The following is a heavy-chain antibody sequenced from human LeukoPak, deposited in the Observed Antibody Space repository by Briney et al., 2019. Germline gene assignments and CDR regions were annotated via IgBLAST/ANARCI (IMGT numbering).Heavy chain of an antibody. J-gene: IGHJ5*02. CDR1: GFTFSSYW. Sequence: GGSLRLSCAASGFTFSSYWMSWVRQAPGKGLEGVANIKQDGSEKYYVDSVKGRFTISRDNAKNSLYLQMNSLRAEDTAVYYCARDQLAAADWFDPWGQGTLVTVSS. V-gene: IGHV3-7*01. CDR2: IKQDGSEK. D-gene: IGHD6-13*01. CDR3: ARDQLAAADWFDP.